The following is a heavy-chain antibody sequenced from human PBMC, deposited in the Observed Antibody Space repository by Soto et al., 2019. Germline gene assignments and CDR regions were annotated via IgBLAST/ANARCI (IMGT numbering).Heavy chain of an antibody. CDR2: ISYDGSNK. J-gene: IGHJ6*02. CDR1: GFTFSSYA. Sequence: GGSLRLSCAASGFTFSSYAMHWVRQAPGKGLEWVAVISYDGSNKYYADSVKGRFTISRDNSKNTLYLQMNSLRAEDTAVYYCARDQAKADFWSGYYPPNYYYGMDVWGQGTTVTVSS. D-gene: IGHD3-3*01. V-gene: IGHV3-30-3*01. CDR3: ARDQAKADFWSGYYPPNYYYGMDV.